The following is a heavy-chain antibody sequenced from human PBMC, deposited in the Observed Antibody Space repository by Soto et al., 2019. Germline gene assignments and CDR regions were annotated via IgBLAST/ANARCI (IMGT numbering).Heavy chain of an antibody. CDR1: GGSISSGGYS. Sequence: SETLSLTCAVSGGSISSGGYSWSWIRQPPGKGLEWIGYIYHSGSTYHNPSLKSRVTISVDRSKNQFSLKLSSVTAADTAVYYCARVPGPWGQGTLVTVLL. CDR3: ARVPGP. J-gene: IGHJ5*02. CDR2: IYHSGST. V-gene: IGHV4-30-2*01.